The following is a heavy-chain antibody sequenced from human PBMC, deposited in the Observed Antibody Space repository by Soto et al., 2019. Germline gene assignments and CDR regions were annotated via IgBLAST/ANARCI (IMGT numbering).Heavy chain of an antibody. CDR2: INAGNGNT. V-gene: IGHV1-3*01. Sequence: ASVKVSCKASGYTFTSYAMHWVRQAPGQRLEWMGWINAGNGNTKHSQKFQGRVTVTKDTSASTAYMELSSLRSEDTAVYYCARDLGGWPDYWGQGILVTVSS. CDR3: ARDLGGWPDY. D-gene: IGHD2-15*01. J-gene: IGHJ4*02. CDR1: GYTFTSYA.